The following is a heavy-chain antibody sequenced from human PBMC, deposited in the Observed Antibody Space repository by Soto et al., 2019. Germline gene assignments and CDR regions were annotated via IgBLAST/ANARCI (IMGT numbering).Heavy chain of an antibody. Sequence: SETLSLTCTVSGGSISSYYWSWIRQPPGKGLEWIGYIYYSGSTNYNPSLKSRVTISVDTSKNQFSLKLSSVTAADTAVYYCARVVTAPYWYFDLWGRGNLVKVS. J-gene: IGHJ2*01. CDR2: IYYSGST. D-gene: IGHD2-21*02. CDR1: GGSISSYY. V-gene: IGHV4-59*01. CDR3: ARVVTAPYWYFDL.